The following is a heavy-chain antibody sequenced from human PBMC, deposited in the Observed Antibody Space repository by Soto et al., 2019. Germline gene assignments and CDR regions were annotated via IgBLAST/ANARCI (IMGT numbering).Heavy chain of an antibody. CDR3: ALSGYLFSGMDV. Sequence: SVKVSCKASGFTFTNSAIQWVRQARGQRLEWMGWIVVGSGHTNYAQKFQERLTITRDMSTSTAYMELSRLTLEDTAVYYCALSGYLFSGMDVWGQGTTVTVSS. CDR2: IVVGSGHT. V-gene: IGHV1-58*02. CDR1: GFTFTNSA. J-gene: IGHJ6*02. D-gene: IGHD3-3*01.